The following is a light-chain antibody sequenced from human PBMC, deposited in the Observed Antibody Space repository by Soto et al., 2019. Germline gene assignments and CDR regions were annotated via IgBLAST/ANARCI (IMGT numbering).Light chain of an antibody. J-gene: IGLJ3*02. CDR3: SSYTATRTVV. CDR1: SSDVGGYNH. Sequence: QSVLTQPASVSGSPGQSITIACTGTSSDVGGYNHVSWYQVHPGKAPRLVIYDVSIRPPAVSDRFSGSTSGNTASLTTSGLQAEDEADYYCSSYTATRTVVFGGGTKLTVL. CDR2: DVS. V-gene: IGLV2-14*03.